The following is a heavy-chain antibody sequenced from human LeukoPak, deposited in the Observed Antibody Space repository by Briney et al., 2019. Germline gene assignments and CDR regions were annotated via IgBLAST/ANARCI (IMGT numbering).Heavy chain of an antibody. CDR1: GFTFSSYA. Sequence: GGSLRLSCAASGFTFSSYAMHWVRQAPGKGLEWVAVISYDGSNKYYADSVKGRFTISRDNAKNSLYLQMNSLRAEDTAVYYCAASSGSDVWGQGTTVTVSS. CDR3: AASSGSDV. D-gene: IGHD6-19*01. V-gene: IGHV3-30-3*01. J-gene: IGHJ6*02. CDR2: ISYDGSNK.